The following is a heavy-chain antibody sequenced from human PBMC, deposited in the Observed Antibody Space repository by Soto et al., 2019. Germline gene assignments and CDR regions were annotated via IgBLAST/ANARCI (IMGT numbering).Heavy chain of an antibody. CDR3: ARFLGRGWTPY. V-gene: IGHV1-69*06. J-gene: IGHJ4*02. CDR2: IIPVFNTT. CDR1: GGTFSSYT. D-gene: IGHD6-19*01. Sequence: QGHLVQSEAEVKKPGSSVKVSCKASGGTFSSYTVSWVRQAPGQGREWVGGIIPVFNTTYYAQKFQGRVTILEDKSTSTAYMELSNLRTEDTAVYYGARFLGRGWTPYWGQGTLVTVSS.